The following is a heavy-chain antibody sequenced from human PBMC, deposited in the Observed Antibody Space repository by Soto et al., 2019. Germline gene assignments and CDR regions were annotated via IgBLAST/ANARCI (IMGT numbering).Heavy chain of an antibody. D-gene: IGHD4-4*01. J-gene: IGHJ6*02. V-gene: IGHV4-59*01. Sequence: SETLSLTCTVSGGSISSYYWSWVRQPPGSGLEWIGKIYYSGNTNYNPSLKSRVTISADTSKNQFSLKMSSVTAADTAVYYCASGTYKDYTMDVWGQGTTVTVSS. CDR3: ASGTYKDYTMDV. CDR1: GGSISSYY. CDR2: IYYSGNT.